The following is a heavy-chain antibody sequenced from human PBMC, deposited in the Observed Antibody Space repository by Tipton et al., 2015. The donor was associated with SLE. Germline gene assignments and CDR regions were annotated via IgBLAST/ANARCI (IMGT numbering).Heavy chain of an antibody. D-gene: IGHD4-23*01. CDR3: ARVGVVTPFDY. V-gene: IGHV3-21*01. J-gene: IGHJ4*02. Sequence: SLRLSCAASGFTFSSYSMNWVRQAPGKGLEWVSSISSSSSYIYYADSVKGRCTISRDNAKNSLYLQMNSLRAEDTAVYYCARVGVVTPFDYWGQGTLVTVSS. CDR2: ISSSSSYI. CDR1: GFTFSSYS.